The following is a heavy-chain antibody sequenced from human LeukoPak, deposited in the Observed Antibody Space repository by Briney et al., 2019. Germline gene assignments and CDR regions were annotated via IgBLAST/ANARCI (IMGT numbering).Heavy chain of an antibody. D-gene: IGHD6-19*01. CDR3: ARLQWLRNVFTFDF. V-gene: IGHV4-59*01. J-gene: IGHJ3*01. CDR2: IYYSGTT. CDR1: GDSISSYY. Sequence: PSETLSLTCTVSGDSISSYYWSWIRQPPGKGLEWIGYIYYSGTTYHNPSLKSRVTISIDTSKSQFSLKLRSVTAADTAIYYCARLQWLRNVFTFDFWGQGTMLTVSS.